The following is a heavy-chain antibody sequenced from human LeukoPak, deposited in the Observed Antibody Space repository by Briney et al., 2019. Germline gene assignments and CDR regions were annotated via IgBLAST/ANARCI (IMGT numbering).Heavy chain of an antibody. Sequence: SETLSLTCAVYGGSFSGYYWSWIRQPPGKGLEWIGEIYHSGSTNYNPSLKSRVTISMDKSKNQFSLNLSSVTAADTAVYYCAKDGNGRGAETDYMDVWGKGTTVTVSS. V-gene: IGHV4-34*01. D-gene: IGHD1-1*01. CDR1: GGSFSGYY. CDR3: AKDGNGRGAETDYMDV. J-gene: IGHJ6*03. CDR2: IYHSGST.